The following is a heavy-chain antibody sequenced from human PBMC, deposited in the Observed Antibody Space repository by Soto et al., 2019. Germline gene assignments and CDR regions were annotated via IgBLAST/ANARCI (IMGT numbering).Heavy chain of an antibody. J-gene: IGHJ4*02. CDR2: IWYDSSNK. D-gene: IGHD1-1*01. CDR3: AREVWNEERQDLDF. Sequence: QVQLVESGGGVVQPGRSLRLSCAASGFSFSSHGMHWVRQAPGKGLEWVAGIWYDSSNKYYLDSVKGRFTISRDNSKKTLYLQMNSLRVEDTAVYLCAREVWNEERQDLDFWGQGSLVLVSS. V-gene: IGHV3-33*01. CDR1: GFSFSSHG.